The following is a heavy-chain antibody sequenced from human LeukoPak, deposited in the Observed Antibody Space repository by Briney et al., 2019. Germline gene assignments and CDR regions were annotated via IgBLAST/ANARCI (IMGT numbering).Heavy chain of an antibody. V-gene: IGHV3-53*01. D-gene: IGHD6-13*01. Sequence: GGSLRLSCAAPGFIVSSNYISWVRQAPGKGLEWVSVFYSGGGTSYADSVKGRFTISRDNSKNTVYLQMNSLRAEDTAVYYCARGDRAAVGPFDYWGQGTLVTVSS. CDR3: ARGDRAAVGPFDY. CDR1: GFIVSSNY. CDR2: FYSGGGT. J-gene: IGHJ4*02.